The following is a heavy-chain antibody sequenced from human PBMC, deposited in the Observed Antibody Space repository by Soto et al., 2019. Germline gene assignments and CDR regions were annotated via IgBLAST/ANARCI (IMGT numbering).Heavy chain of an antibody. J-gene: IGHJ6*01. D-gene: IGHD3-3*01. V-gene: IGHV1-69*01. CDR3: ARDLKYYDFWRVDYDRDYYYYGTHV. Sequence: KVSCKASGGTFSSYAISWVRQAPGQGLEWMGGIIPIFGTANYAQKFQGRVTITADESTSTAYMELSSLRSEDTAVYYCARDLKYYDFWRVDYDRDYYYYGTHVLGQGTTVTVSS. CDR2: IIPIFGTA. CDR1: GGTFSSYA.